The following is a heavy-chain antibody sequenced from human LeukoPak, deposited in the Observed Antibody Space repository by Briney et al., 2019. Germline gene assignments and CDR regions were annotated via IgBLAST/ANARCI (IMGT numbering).Heavy chain of an antibody. CDR3: AKDIPYYYDSNVYY. J-gene: IGHJ4*02. CDR2: IRYDGSNK. CDR1: GFTLSSYG. Sequence: GGSLRLSCAASGFTLSSYGMHWVRQAPGKGLEWVAFIRYDGSNKYYADSVKGRFTISRDNSKNTLYLQMNSLSAGDTAVYYCAKDIPYYYDSNVYYWGQGTLVTVSS. D-gene: IGHD3-22*01. V-gene: IGHV3-30*02.